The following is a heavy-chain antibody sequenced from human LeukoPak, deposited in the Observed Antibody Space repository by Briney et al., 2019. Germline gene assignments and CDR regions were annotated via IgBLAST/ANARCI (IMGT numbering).Heavy chain of an antibody. CDR2: IYTSGTT. J-gene: IGHJ6*03. Sequence: PSETLSLTCTVSGGSINSYYWSWIRQPAGKGLEWIGRIYTSGTTNYNPSLKSRVTMSVDTSKKQFSLKLSSVTAADTAVYYCARRSWGVVIPYYYYYMDVWGKGATVTVSS. D-gene: IGHD3-3*01. CDR3: ARRSWGVVIPYYYYYMDV. V-gene: IGHV4-4*07. CDR1: GGSINSYY.